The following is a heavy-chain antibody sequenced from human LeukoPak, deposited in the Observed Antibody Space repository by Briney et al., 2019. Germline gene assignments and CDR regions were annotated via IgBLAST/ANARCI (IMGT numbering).Heavy chain of an antibody. J-gene: IGHJ6*02. Sequence: GPVKVSCKVSGYTLTELSMHWVRQAPGQGLEWMGWISAYNGNTNYAQKLQGRVTMTTDTSTSTAYMELRSLRSDDTAVYYCARDRGSLYGMDVWGQGTTVTVSS. CDR2: ISAYNGNT. CDR1: GYTLTELS. V-gene: IGHV1-18*01. CDR3: ARDRGSLYGMDV.